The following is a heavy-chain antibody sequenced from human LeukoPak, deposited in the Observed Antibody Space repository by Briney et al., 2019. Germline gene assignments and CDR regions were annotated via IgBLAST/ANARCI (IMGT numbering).Heavy chain of an antibody. CDR3: AILMVRGAYGMDV. CDR1: GFTFSSYE. CDR2: ISSSGSTI. V-gene: IGHV3-48*03. Sequence: PGGSLRLSCAASGFTFSSYEMNWVRQAPGKGLEWVSYISSSGSTIYYADSVKGRFTISRDNAKNSLYLQMNSLRAEDTAVYYCAILMVRGAYGMDVWGKGTTVTVYS. J-gene: IGHJ6*04. D-gene: IGHD3-10*01.